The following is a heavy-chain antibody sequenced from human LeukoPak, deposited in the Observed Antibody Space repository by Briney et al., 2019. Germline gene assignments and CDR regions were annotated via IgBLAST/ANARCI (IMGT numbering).Heavy chain of an antibody. J-gene: IGHJ4*02. CDR3: ARGGSRWYLLEDY. CDR2: INPNSGGT. Sequence: GASVKVSCKASGYTFTGYYMHWVRQAPGQGLEWMGWINPNSGGTNYAQKFQGWVTMTRDTSISTAYMELSRLRSDDTAVYYCARGGSRWYLLEDYWGQGTLVTVSS. V-gene: IGHV1-2*04. CDR1: GYTFTGYY. D-gene: IGHD6-19*01.